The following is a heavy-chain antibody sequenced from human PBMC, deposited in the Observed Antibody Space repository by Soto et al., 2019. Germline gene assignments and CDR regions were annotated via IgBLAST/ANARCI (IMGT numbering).Heavy chain of an antibody. D-gene: IGHD4-17*01. Sequence: PGGSLRLSCAASGFTFSTYAMNWVRQAPGKGLEWVSAISKTGVSTYYAESVRGRFTISRDNSINTLYLQMSGLRTEDTAVYYCAHPRGYGVFDAVDIWGQGTMVTGS. J-gene: IGHJ3*02. CDR3: AHPRGYGVFDAVDI. V-gene: IGHV3-23*01. CDR2: ISKTGVST. CDR1: GFTFSTYA.